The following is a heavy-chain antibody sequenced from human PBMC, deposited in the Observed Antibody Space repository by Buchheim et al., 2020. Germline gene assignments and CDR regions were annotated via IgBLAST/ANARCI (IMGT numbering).Heavy chain of an antibody. CDR1: GFTFSSYA. CDR2: ISGSGGST. Sequence: EVQLLESGGGLVQPGGSLRLSCAASGFTFSSYAMSWVRQAPGKGLEWVSAISGSGGSTYYADSVKGRFTISRDNSKNTLYLQMNSLRAEDTAVYYCAKDGTYYDFWSGYWRPYYYYGMDVWGQGTT. V-gene: IGHV3-23*01. CDR3: AKDGTYYDFWSGYWRPYYYYGMDV. J-gene: IGHJ6*02. D-gene: IGHD3-3*01.